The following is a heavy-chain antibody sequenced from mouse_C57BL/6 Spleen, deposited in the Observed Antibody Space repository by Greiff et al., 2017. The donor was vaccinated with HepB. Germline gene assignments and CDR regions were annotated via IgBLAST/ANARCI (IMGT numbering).Heavy chain of an antibody. Sequence: QVQLQQSGAELVKPGASVKISCKASGYAFSSYWMNWVKQRPGKGLEWIGQIYPGDGDTNYNGKFKGKATLTADKSSSTAYMQLSSLTSEDSAVYFCARSEGYPGYFDVWGTGTTVTVSS. CDR1: GYAFSSYW. J-gene: IGHJ1*03. V-gene: IGHV1-80*01. CDR3: ARSEGYPGYFDV. D-gene: IGHD2-2*01. CDR2: IYPGDGDT.